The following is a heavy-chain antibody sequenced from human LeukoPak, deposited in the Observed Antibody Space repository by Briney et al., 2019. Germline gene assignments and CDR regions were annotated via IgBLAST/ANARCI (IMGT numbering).Heavy chain of an antibody. J-gene: IGHJ4*02. CDR1: GGSISNYY. CDR3: ARGEYSSGWYYMDY. Sequence: SETLSLTCTVSGGSISNYYWSWIRQPAGKGLEWIGRIYTSGNTNYNPSLKSRVTISVDTSKNQFPLKLSSVTAADTAVYYCARGEYSSGWYYMDYWGQGTLVTVSS. CDR2: IYTSGNT. D-gene: IGHD6-19*01. V-gene: IGHV4-4*07.